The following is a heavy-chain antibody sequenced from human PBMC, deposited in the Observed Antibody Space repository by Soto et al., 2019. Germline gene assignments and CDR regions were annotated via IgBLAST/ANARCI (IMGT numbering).Heavy chain of an antibody. CDR1: GFTFSDYY. V-gene: IGHV3-30-3*01. Sequence: GGSLRLSCAASGFTFSDYYMSWIRQAPGKGLEWVAVVTFDGNTEYYADSVRDRFIISRDNSKDTLYLQMNTLRIDDTAMYYCMRDASGSSPLWGQGTLVTVSS. J-gene: IGHJ4*02. CDR3: MRDASGSSPL. D-gene: IGHD3-10*01. CDR2: VTFDGNTE.